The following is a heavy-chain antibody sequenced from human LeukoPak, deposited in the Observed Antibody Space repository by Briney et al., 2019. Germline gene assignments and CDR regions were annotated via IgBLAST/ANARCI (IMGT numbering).Heavy chain of an antibody. CDR1: GFTFSPYA. CDR3: ARSGPAWAFDI. D-gene: IGHD5-12*01. CDR2: VSSSSTI. J-gene: IGHJ3*02. V-gene: IGHV3-48*01. Sequence: QSGGSLRLSCTASGFTFSPYAMNWVRQAPGKGLEWVSFVSSSSTIYYGDSVKGRFTISRDNAKNSLYLQMNSLRAEDTAVYYCARSGPAWAFDIWGQGTMVTVSS.